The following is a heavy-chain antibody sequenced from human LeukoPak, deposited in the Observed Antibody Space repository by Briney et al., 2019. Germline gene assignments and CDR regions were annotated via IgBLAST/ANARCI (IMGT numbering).Heavy chain of an antibody. Sequence: ASVKVSFKASVYTFTGYYMHWVRQAPGQGLEWMGWINPNSGGTNYAQKFQGRVTMTRDTSISTAYMELSRLRSDDTAVYYCARDGGYAPSGMSDYWGQGTLVTVSS. J-gene: IGHJ4*02. D-gene: IGHD5-12*01. CDR1: VYTFTGYY. CDR2: INPNSGGT. V-gene: IGHV1-2*02. CDR3: ARDGGYAPSGMSDY.